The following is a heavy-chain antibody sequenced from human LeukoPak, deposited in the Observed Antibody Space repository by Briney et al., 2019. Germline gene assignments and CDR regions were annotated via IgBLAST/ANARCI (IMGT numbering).Heavy chain of an antibody. J-gene: IGHJ6*03. Sequence: GGSLRLSCAASGFTFSSYSMNWVRQAPGKGLEWVSSISSSSSYIYYADSVKGRFSISRDSSKNILYLQMNSLRAEDTAVYYCAKDRCSNGIGCYYYYMDVWGKGTTVTISS. CDR3: AKDRCSNGIGCYYYYMDV. CDR2: ISSSSSYI. CDR1: GFTFSSYS. V-gene: IGHV3-21*01. D-gene: IGHD2-8*01.